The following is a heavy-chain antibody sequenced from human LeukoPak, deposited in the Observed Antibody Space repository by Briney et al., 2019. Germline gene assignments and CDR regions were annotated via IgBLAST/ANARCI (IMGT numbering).Heavy chain of an antibody. J-gene: IGHJ4*02. CDR1: GGSFSGYY. D-gene: IGHD3-10*01. Sequence: SETLSLTCAVYGGSFSGYYWSWIREPPGKGLEWSGEINHRGSTNYNPSPKRRVTISLDTSQNQFSLKLSSVTAADTAVYYCARTQYGSGSHDYWGQGTLVTVSS. CDR2: INHRGST. V-gene: IGHV4-34*01. CDR3: ARTQYGSGSHDY.